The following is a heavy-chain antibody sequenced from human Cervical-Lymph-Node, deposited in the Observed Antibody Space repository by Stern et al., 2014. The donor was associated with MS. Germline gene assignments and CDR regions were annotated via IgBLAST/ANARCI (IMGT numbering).Heavy chain of an antibody. V-gene: IGHV1-2*06. CDR3: ARGSRGWHEGDY. Sequence: VQLVQSGAEVAKPGASVKVSCKASGYTFTDSYMHWVRQAPGQGLEWMGRIDPNSGGTNYAQMFQGRVTMTRDASTSTAYMELSRLRSDDTAVYYCARGSRGWHEGDYWGQGTLVTVSS. CDR1: GYTFTDSY. J-gene: IGHJ4*02. D-gene: IGHD6-19*01. CDR2: IDPNSGGT.